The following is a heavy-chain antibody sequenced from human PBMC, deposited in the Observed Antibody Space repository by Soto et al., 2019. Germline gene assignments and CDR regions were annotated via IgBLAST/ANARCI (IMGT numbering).Heavy chain of an antibody. Sequence: ASVKVSCKASGYTFTSCAMHWVRQAPGQRLEWMGWINAGNGNTKYSQKFQGRVTITRDTSASTAYMELSSLRSEDTAVYYCARDSSGYYPYFDDWGQGTLVTVSS. CDR1: GYTFTSCA. D-gene: IGHD3-22*01. J-gene: IGHJ4*02. CDR2: INAGNGNT. V-gene: IGHV1-3*01. CDR3: ARDSSGYYPYFDD.